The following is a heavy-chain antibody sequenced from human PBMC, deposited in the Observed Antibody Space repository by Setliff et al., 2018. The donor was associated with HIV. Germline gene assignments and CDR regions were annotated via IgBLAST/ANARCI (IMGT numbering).Heavy chain of an antibody. CDR3: ARRRPPPSGMYSSYYMDV. CDR1: GGFISTYY. J-gene: IGHJ6*03. D-gene: IGHD1-26*01. CDR2: VSYSGST. V-gene: IGHV4-59*08. Sequence: ETLSLTCTVSGGFISTYYWTWIRQSPGKGLEWIGHVSYSGSTNYNPSLKSRVTISVDTSKNHFSLNLNSVTAADTAIYYCARRRPPPSGMYSSYYMDVWGKGTAVTVSS.